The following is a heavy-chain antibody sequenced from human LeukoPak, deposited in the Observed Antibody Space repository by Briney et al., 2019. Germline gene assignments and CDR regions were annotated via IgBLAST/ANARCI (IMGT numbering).Heavy chain of an antibody. J-gene: IGHJ4*02. V-gene: IGHV4-34*01. CDR1: GGSFSGYY. D-gene: IGHD2-2*02. CDR3: ARVENGYTSGFVDY. CDR2: INHSGST. Sequence: EXLSLTCDVYGGSFSGYYWRWIRQPPGKGLEWIGKINHSGSTNYNPYLTSRVTISVDTSKNQFSLKLSSVTAADTAVYYCARVENGYTSGFVDYWGQGTLVTVSS.